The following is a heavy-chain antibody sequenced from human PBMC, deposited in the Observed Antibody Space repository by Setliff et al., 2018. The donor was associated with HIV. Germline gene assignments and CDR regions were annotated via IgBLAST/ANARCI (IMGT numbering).Heavy chain of an antibody. J-gene: IGHJ5*01. CDR1: GDSISSYS. CDR3: ARRVLQDSTITSSNWFDS. D-gene: IGHD2-2*01. Sequence: PSETLSLTCTVSGDSISSYSWNWIRQPPGRGLEWIGYVYASGETNYNPSLKSRVTMSTDTSRNQFFLNLNYATAADTAVYFRARRVLQDSTITSSNWFDSWGQGTRVTVS. V-gene: IGHV4-4*09. CDR2: VYASGET.